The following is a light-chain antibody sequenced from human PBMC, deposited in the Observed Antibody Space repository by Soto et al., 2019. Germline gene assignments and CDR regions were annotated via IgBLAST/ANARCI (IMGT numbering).Light chain of an antibody. CDR3: QQYDNVPIT. V-gene: IGKV1-33*01. CDR2: DAS. J-gene: IGKJ5*01. Sequence: DIQMTESPSSLSASVGDRVTITCQASQDITNFLNWYQQKPGKAPKLLSSDASNLETGVPSRFSGSGSGTDFTLTIGSLKPEDFETYYCQQYDNVPITFGQGTRLEIK. CDR1: QDITNF.